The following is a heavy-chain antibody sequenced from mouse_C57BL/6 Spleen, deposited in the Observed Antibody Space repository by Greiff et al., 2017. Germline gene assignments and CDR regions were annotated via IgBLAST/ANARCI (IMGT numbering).Heavy chain of an antibody. CDR2: ISDGGSYT. CDR1: GFTFSSYA. J-gene: IGHJ2*01. CDR3: ARDRDGNYFDY. Sequence: EVKVVESGGGLVKPGGSLQLSCAASGFTFSSYAMSWVRQTPEKRLEWVATISDGGSYTYYPDNVKGRFTISRDNAKNILYLQMSHLKSEDTAMYYCARDRDGNYFDYWGQGTTRTVSS. D-gene: IGHD2-1*01. V-gene: IGHV5-4*01.